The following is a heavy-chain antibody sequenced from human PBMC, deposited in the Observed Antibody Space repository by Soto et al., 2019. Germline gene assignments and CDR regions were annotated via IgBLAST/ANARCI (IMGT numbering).Heavy chain of an antibody. J-gene: IGHJ4*02. CDR2: IYYSGST. Sequence: QVQLQESGPGLVKPSQTLSLTCTVSGGSISSGGYYWSWIRQHPGKGLEWIGYIYYSGSTYYNPSRKSRVTISVDTSKNQFSLKLSSVTAADTAVYYCARGSEQLGTFDYWGQGTLVTVSS. CDR3: ARGSEQLGTFDY. D-gene: IGHD6-13*01. V-gene: IGHV4-31*03. CDR1: GGSISSGGYY.